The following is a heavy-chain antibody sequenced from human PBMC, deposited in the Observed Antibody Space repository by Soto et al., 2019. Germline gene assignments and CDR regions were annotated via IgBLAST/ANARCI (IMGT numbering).Heavy chain of an antibody. D-gene: IGHD4-17*01. J-gene: IGHJ5*02. CDR1: GFTFSSYG. Sequence: GGSLRLSCVASGFTFSSYGMHWVRQAPGKGLEWVAVIWYDGSNKYYADSVKGRFTISRDNSKNTLYLQMNSLRAEDTAVYYCARDRGSILVDYGDLADWFDPWGQGTLVTVSS. V-gene: IGHV3-33*01. CDR3: ARDRGSILVDYGDLADWFDP. CDR2: IWYDGSNK.